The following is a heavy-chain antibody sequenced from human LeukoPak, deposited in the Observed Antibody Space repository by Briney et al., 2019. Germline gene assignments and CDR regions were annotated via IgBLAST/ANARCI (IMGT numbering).Heavy chain of an antibody. CDR2: IYYSGST. J-gene: IGHJ6*02. D-gene: IGHD1-1*01. Sequence: SETLSLTCTVSGGSISSYFWSWIRQPPGKGLEWIGYIYYSGSTNYNPSLKSRVAISVDTSKNQFSLKLSSVTAADTAVYYCASGSLLFSMDVWGQGTTVTVSS. V-gene: IGHV4-59*01. CDR1: GGSISSYF. CDR3: ASGSLLFSMDV.